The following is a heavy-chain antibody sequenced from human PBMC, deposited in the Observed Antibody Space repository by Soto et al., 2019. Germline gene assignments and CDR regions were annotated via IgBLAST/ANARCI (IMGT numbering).Heavy chain of an antibody. D-gene: IGHD1-26*01. J-gene: IGHJ4*02. CDR3: AKDSIMGATWAYYFDY. CDR1: GFTFSSYA. CDR2: ISGSGGSP. V-gene: IGHV3-23*01. Sequence: EVHLLESGGDLVQPGGSLRLSCAASGFTFSSYAMTWVRQAPGKGLEWVSTISGSGGSPHYADSVKGRFTISRDNSNNTLYLQMNSLRAEDTALYYCAKDSIMGATWAYYFDYWCQGTLVTVSS.